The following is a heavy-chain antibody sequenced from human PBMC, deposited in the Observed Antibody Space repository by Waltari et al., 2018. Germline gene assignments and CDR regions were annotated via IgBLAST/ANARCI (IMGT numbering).Heavy chain of an antibody. J-gene: IGHJ4*02. Sequence: QVQLVESGGGVVQPGRSLRLSCAASGFIFSSYDMHWVRQAPGKGMEWVAVISYDGNIKYYADSVKGRFTISRDKSKNTLYLQMNSLGAEDTALYFCAKDHSAMIRGVSYFDSWGQGTLVTVSS. CDR1: GFIFSSYD. D-gene: IGHD3-10*01. CDR2: ISYDGNIK. CDR3: AKDHSAMIRGVSYFDS. V-gene: IGHV3-30*18.